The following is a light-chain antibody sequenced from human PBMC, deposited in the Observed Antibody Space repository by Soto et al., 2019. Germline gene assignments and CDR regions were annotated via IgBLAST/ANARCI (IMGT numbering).Light chain of an antibody. V-gene: IGKV1-5*01. CDR2: DAS. J-gene: IGKJ1*01. CDR3: QQCYMGWT. Sequence: DIQITQSPSTLSSSVPERFTITCRASQSIGRFLAWYQHQPGKAPKLLIYDASTLESGVPSRFSGTGSGTEFTFSIASLQPEDFGTYYCQQCYMGWTFGQGTKVDIK. CDR1: QSIGRF.